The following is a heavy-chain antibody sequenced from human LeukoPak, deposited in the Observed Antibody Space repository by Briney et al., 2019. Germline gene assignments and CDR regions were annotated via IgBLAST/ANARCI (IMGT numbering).Heavy chain of an antibody. CDR1: GFTFRSYA. J-gene: IGHJ4*02. D-gene: IGHD4-17*01. CDR3: AKADGFTVTTLFDY. CDR2: ISGSGGST. V-gene: IGHV3-23*01. Sequence: GGSLRLSCAASGFTFRSYAMSWVRQAPGKGLEWVSTISGSGGSTSYADSVKGRFTISRDNSKNTLYLQMNSLRAEDTAVYYCAKADGFTVTTLFDYWGQGTLVTVSS.